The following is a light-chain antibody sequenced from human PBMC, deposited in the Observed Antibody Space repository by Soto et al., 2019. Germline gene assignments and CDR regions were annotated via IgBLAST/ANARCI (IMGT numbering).Light chain of an antibody. CDR2: DVS. CDR3: RDLHSSTSYV. V-gene: IGLV2-14*03. J-gene: IGLJ1*01. Sequence: QSALTQPASVSGSPGQSITISCTGTSSDVGGNNYVSWYQQHPGKAPKLLIYDVSNRPSGISDRFSGSKSGNTASLTISGLQAEDESDYDHRDLHSSTSYVFGTRSKVSV. CDR1: SSDVGGNNY.